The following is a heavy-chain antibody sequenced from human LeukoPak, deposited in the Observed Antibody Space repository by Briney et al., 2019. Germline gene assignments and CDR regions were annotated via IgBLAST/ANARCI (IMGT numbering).Heavy chain of an antibody. CDR2: IYYSGST. CDR3: ARGGYCGGDCYSYLFDY. CDR1: GGSISSYY. D-gene: IGHD2-21*02. Sequence: PSETLSLTCTVSGGSISSYYWSWIRQPPGKGLEWIGYIYYSGSTNYNPSLKSRVTISVDTSKNQFSLKLSSVTAADTAVYYCARGGYCGGDCYSYLFDYWGQGTLVTVSS. J-gene: IGHJ4*02. V-gene: IGHV4-59*08.